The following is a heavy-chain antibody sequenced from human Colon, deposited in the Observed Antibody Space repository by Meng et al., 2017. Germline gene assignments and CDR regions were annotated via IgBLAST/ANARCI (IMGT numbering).Heavy chain of an antibody. J-gene: IGHJ4*02. Sequence: QITLRASGPTLVKPTQTLTVNCTLSGFALSTYGLGVGWVRQPPGKTLEWLGTLYWDETKRYNPSLKSRLTINRDTSTNQVVLTMTNMGPVDTATYYCVRREGGDIFEYWGQGALVTVSS. CDR1: GFALSTYGLG. CDR3: VRREGGDIFEY. V-gene: IGHV2-5*02. D-gene: IGHD3-10*01. CDR2: LYWDETK.